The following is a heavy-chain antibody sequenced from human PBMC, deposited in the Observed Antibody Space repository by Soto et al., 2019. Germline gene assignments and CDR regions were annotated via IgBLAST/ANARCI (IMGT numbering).Heavy chain of an antibody. CDR3: AHRPRGYAYYFDF. CDR2: IFWDDDK. Sequence: QITLKESGPTLMKPTQTLTLTCTFSGFSLSTRGVGVAWIRQPPGKALEWLALIFWDDDKWYNPSLKSRLTIAEDTSKNQVVLIMTNMHPVDTATYYCAHRPRGYAYYFDFWGQGTLVTVSS. D-gene: IGHD5-12*01. CDR1: GFSLSTRGVG. J-gene: IGHJ4*02. V-gene: IGHV2-5*02.